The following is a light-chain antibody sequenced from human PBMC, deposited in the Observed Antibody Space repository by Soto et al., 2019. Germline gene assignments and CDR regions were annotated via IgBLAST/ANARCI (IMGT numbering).Light chain of an antibody. Sequence: ETLLTQSPGTLSLSPGERATLSCRASQTVSSNYLAWYQQKPGQAPRLLIYGASSRAPGIPDRFSGSGSGTDFTLTITRLEPEDFAVYYCQQYGSSPRTFGQGTKLEI. CDR3: QQYGSSPRT. V-gene: IGKV3-20*01. CDR2: GAS. CDR1: QTVSSNY. J-gene: IGKJ2*01.